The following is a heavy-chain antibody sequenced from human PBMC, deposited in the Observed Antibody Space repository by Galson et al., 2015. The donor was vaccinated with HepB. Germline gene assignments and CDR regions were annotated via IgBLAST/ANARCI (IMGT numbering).Heavy chain of an antibody. CDR1: GGTFSSYA. CDR3: ARDRPFVTGTTMDAFDI. V-gene: IGHV1-69*13. J-gene: IGHJ3*02. Sequence: SVKVSCKASGGTFSSYAISWVRQAPGQGLEWMGGIIPIFGTANYAQKFQGRVTITADESTSTAYMELSSLRSEDTAVYYCARDRPFVTGTTMDAFDIWGQGTMVTVSS. CDR2: IIPIFGTA. D-gene: IGHD1-7*01.